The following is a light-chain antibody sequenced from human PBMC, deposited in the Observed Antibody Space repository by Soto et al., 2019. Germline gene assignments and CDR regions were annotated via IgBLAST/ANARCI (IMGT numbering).Light chain of an antibody. Sequence: QSALTQPASVSGSPGQSITISCSGTSSDVGSYDLVSWYQHHPDTAPKLMIYEGSKRPSGVSNRFSGSKSGNTASLTISGLQAEDEADYYCCSYAGRNTYVIFGGGTKVTVL. V-gene: IGLV2-23*01. CDR2: EGS. CDR1: SSDVGSYDL. J-gene: IGLJ2*01. CDR3: CSYAGRNTYVI.